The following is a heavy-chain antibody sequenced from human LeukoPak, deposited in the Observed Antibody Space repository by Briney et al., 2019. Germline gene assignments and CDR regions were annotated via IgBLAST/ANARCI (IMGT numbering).Heavy chain of an antibody. CDR3: GMSGDRVPLQDDVFDV. D-gene: IGHD1-26*01. CDR1: GYSFTSYC. J-gene: IGHJ3*01. V-gene: IGHV5-51*01. CDR2: IYPGDSGP. Sequence: GESLKISCKVSGYSFTSYCIGWVRQMPGKGLEWMGIIYPGDSGPTYSPSFQGQVTISVDESINTAYLQRSSLQASDTAMYYCGMSGDRVPLQDDVFDVWGQGTMVTVST.